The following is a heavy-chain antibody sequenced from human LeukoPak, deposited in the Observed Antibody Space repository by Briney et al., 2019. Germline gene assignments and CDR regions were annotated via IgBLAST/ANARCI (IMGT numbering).Heavy chain of an antibody. CDR1: GFTVSSNY. CDR3: ARDHGSRYCSSTSCYKNYYYGMDV. D-gene: IGHD2-2*02. J-gene: IGHJ6*02. CDR2: IYSDGST. Sequence: GGSLRLSCTASGFTVSSNYMTWVRQAPGKGLEWVSVIYSDGSTYYTDSVKGRFTISRDNSKSTLYLQMNSLRVEDTAVYYCARDHGSRYCSSTSCYKNYYYGMDVWGQGTTVTVSS. V-gene: IGHV3-66*01.